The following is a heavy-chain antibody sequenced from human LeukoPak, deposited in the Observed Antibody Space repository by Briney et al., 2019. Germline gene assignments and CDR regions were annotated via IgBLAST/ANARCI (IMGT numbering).Heavy chain of an antibody. J-gene: IGHJ4*02. Sequence: GGSLRLSCTASGFTLGSHDMHWVRQIPGQGLEWVAAVPSGFHAFFADSVQGRFTVSREDAWNSLYLQMNSLRAGDTAVYYCVREARGYHYTYFDYWGQGTLVTVSS. CDR2: VPSGFHA. CDR1: GFTLGSHD. CDR3: VREARGYHYTYFDY. D-gene: IGHD5-18*01. V-gene: IGHV3-13*01.